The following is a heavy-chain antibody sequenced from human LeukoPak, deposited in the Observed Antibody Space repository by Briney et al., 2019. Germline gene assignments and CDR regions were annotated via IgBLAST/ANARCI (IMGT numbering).Heavy chain of an antibody. J-gene: IGHJ4*02. CDR2: INHSGST. CDR1: GGSFSGYY. D-gene: IGHD3-22*01. CDR3: ARGLRYYYDSRGYYDPYFDY. Sequence: SETLPLTCAVYGGSFSGYYWSWIRQPPGKGLEWIGEINHSGSTNYNPSLKSRVTISVDTSKNQFSLKLSSVTAADTAVYYCARGLRYYYDSRGYYDPYFDYWVQGTLVTVSS. V-gene: IGHV4-34*01.